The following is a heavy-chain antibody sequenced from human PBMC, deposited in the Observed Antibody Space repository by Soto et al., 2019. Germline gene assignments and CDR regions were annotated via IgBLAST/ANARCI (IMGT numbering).Heavy chain of an antibody. CDR1: GFTFSNAW. CDR3: TTLDHCISTSCLLPYYYYGMDV. D-gene: IGHD2-2*01. J-gene: IGHJ6*02. V-gene: IGHV3-15*01. CDR2: IKSKADGGTT. Sequence: PGGSLRLSCAASGFTFSNAWMSWVRQAPGKGLEWVGRIKSKADGGTTDYAAPVKGRFTISRDDSKNTLYLQMNSLKTEDTAVYYCTTLDHCISTSCLLPYYYYGMDVWGQGPTVTVSS.